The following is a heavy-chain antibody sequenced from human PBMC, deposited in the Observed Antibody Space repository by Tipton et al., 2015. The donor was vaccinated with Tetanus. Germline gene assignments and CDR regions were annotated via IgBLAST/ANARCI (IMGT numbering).Heavy chain of an antibody. CDR2: IYYSGST. V-gene: IGHV4-59*01. D-gene: IGHD5-18*01. CDR3: ARDNDVSAAIRYFDL. CDR1: GGSISSYY. Sequence: LRLSCTVSGGSISSYYWSWIRQSPGKGLEWIGYIYYSGSTNYNPSLKSRLVISVDTSKSQFSLRLSSVTAADTALYYCARDNDVSAAIRYFDLWGRGTLVTVSS. J-gene: IGHJ2*01.